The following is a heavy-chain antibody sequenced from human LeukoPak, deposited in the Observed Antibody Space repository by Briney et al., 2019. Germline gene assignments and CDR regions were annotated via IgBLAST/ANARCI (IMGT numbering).Heavy chain of an antibody. D-gene: IGHD6-13*01. CDR1: GGSISTFY. CDR2: IYYTGAT. J-gene: IGHJ4*02. Sequence: PSETLSLTCTVSGGSISTFYWSWIRQPPGKGLEWLGYIYYTGATNYNPSLKRRVTISVATSKNQFSLKLSSVTPADTAVYYCARHEIYSSSLGLDYWGQGTLVTVSS. V-gene: IGHV4-59*08. CDR3: ARHEIYSSSLGLDY.